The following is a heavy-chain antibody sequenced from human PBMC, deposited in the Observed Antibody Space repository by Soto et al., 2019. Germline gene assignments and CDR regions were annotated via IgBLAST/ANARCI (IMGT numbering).Heavy chain of an antibody. CDR3: ATDSFVVATIPSYNWFDP. J-gene: IGHJ5*02. CDR1: GFTFSSYS. Sequence: GGTLRLSCAASGFTFSSYSMDWVRQAPGKGLEWVSSISSSSSYIYYADSVKGRFTISRDNAKNSQYLQMNSQRAEDTAVYYCATDSFVVATIPSYNWFDPWGEGTLVTVSS. D-gene: IGHD5-12*01. V-gene: IGHV3-21*01. CDR2: ISSSSSYI.